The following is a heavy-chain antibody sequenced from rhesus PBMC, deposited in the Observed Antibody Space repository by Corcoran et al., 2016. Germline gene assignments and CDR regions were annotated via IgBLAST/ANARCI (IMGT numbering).Heavy chain of an antibody. CDR1: GFTFGSHV. CDR3: VRGPIFGLVTPTYFEF. CDR2: IIPLVGIT. J-gene: IGHJ1*01. D-gene: IGHD3-3*01. Sequence: QVQLVQSGAEVKKPGASVKVSCKASGFTFGSHVINRVRQAPGQGLEWLGVIIPLVGITNNAEKFQSRVRITADASTSTAFMEMGSLGSEDTAVYYCVRGPIFGLVTPTYFEFWGQGALVTVSS. V-gene: IGHV1-198*02.